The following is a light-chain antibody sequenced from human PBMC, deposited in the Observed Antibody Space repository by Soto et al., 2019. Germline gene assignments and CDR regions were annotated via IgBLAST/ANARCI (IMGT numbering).Light chain of an antibody. CDR1: QSVSNDF. J-gene: IGKJ1*01. CDR2: GAS. Sequence: EIVFTQSPCILSLSPGERATLSCRASQSVSNDFLAWYQQKPGQAPRLLIYGASTRATDIPPRFSGSGYGTDFTLTISRLEPEDFAVCCCWHFRTFGRGTKVDIK. CDR3: WHFRT. V-gene: IGKV3-20*01.